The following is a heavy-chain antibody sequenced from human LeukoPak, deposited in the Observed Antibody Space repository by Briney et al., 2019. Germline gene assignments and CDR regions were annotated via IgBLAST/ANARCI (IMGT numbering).Heavy chain of an antibody. CDR3: ASEVAGFGTFDY. CDR2: IYSSGST. V-gene: IGHV4-4*07. J-gene: IGHJ4*02. D-gene: IGHD6-19*01. CDR1: GGSISSYY. Sequence: SETLSLTCTVSGGSISSYYWSWIRQPAGKGLEWVGRIYSSGSTNYNPSLKSRVTISVDTSKNQFSLKLSSVTAAATAVYYCASEVAGFGTFDYWGQGTLVTVSS.